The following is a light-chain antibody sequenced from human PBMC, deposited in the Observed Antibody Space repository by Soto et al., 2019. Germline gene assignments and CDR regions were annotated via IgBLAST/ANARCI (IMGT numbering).Light chain of an antibody. CDR3: QQYNTWPLIA. V-gene: IGKV3-15*01. Sequence: EIVMTQSPVTLSASPVEIVTLSFMTNKSISSNLAWYQQKRGQAPSLLISGVSTRASGVPDRFSGSGSGTDFTLTISSLQSEDFAVYYCQQYNTWPLIAFGPGALLEVK. CDR2: GVS. J-gene: IGKJ5*01. CDR1: KSISSN.